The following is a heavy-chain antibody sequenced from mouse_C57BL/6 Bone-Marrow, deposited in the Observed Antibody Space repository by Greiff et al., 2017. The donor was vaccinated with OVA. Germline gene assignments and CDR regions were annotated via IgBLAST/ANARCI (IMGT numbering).Heavy chain of an antibody. Sequence: EVQGVESGGGLVQPGESLKLSCESNEYEFPSHDMSWVRKTPEKRLELVAAINSDGGSTYYPDTMERRFIISRDNTKKTLYLQMSSLRSEDTALYYCARPPAYYTGYYAMDYWGQGTSVTVSS. J-gene: IGHJ4*01. CDR2: INSDGGST. D-gene: IGHD2-12*01. CDR1: EYEFPSHD. CDR3: ARPPAYYTGYYAMDY. V-gene: IGHV5-2*01.